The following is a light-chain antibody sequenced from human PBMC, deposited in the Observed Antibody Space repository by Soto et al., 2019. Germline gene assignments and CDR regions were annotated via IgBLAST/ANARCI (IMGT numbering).Light chain of an antibody. V-gene: IGKV1-39*01. CDR3: QPSYRSWT. J-gene: IGKJ1*01. CDR2: AAT. CDR1: QSISSY. Sequence: DIQMTQSPSSLSASVGDRVTITCRASQSISSYLNWYQQKPGKAPKLLIYAATSVQSGVPSRFSGSGSGTDCTLTISRLQPEDFAAYYCQPSYRSWTVGQGTKVDIK.